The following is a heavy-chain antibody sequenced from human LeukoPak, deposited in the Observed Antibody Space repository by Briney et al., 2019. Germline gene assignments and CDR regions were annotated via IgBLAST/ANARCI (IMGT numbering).Heavy chain of an antibody. CDR3: ARDLRPTGEYYYYYYMDV. CDR1: GGSISSYY. Sequence: PSKTLSLTCTVSGGSISSYYWSWIRQPPGKGLEWIGYIYYSGTTNYNPSLKSRVTISVDTSKNQFSLKLSSVTAADTAVYYCARDLRPTGEYYYYYYMDVWGKGTTVTVSS. V-gene: IGHV4-59*01. CDR2: IYYSGTT. D-gene: IGHD7-27*01. J-gene: IGHJ6*03.